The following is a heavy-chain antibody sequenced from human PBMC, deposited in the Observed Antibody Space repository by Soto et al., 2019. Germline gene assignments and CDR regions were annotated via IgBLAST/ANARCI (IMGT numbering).Heavy chain of an antibody. D-gene: IGHD3-3*01. CDR3: AREIKAITIFGVVIPLPNYYYYGMDV. CDR1: GGTFSSYA. J-gene: IGHJ6*02. V-gene: IGHV1-69*01. Sequence: QVQLVQSGAEVKKPGSSVKVSCKASGGTFSSYAISWVRQAPGQGLEWMGGIIPIFGTANYAQKFQGRVTITADESTSTAYMELSSLRSEDTAVYYCAREIKAITIFGVVIPLPNYYYYGMDVWGQGTTVTVSS. CDR2: IIPIFGTA.